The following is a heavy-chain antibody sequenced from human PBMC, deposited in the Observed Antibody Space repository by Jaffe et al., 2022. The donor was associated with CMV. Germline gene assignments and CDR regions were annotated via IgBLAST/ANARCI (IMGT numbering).Heavy chain of an antibody. Sequence: QVQLQESGPGLVKPSETLSLTCTVSGGSISSYYWSWIRQPAGKGLEWIGRIYTSGSTNYNPSLKSRVTMSVDTSKNQFSLKLSSVTAADTAVYYCARDGTVVVIGDAFDIWGQGTMVTVSS. CDR1: GGSISSYY. J-gene: IGHJ3*02. CDR2: IYTSGST. D-gene: IGHD3-22*01. V-gene: IGHV4-4*07. CDR3: ARDGTVVVIGDAFDI.